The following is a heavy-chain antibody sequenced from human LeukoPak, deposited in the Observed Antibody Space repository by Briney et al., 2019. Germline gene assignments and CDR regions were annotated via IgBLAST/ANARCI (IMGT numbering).Heavy chain of an antibody. D-gene: IGHD1-1*01. V-gene: IGHV3-33*01. CDR1: GFTFSTYG. CDR2: IWPDGSNE. Sequence: GGSLRLSCAASGFTFSTYGMHWVRQAPGKGLEWVADIWPDGSNEYYADSVKGRFTISRDNSENTLYLQMNSLRAEDTAVYYCARDATGALDHWGQGTLVTVSS. CDR3: ARDATGALDH. J-gene: IGHJ4*02.